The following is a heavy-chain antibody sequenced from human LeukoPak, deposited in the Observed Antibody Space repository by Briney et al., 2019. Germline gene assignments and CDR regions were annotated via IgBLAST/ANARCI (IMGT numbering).Heavy chain of an antibody. J-gene: IGHJ6*02. Sequence: AGGSLRLSCAASGITLSDYWMYWVRQGPGKGLVHVSRIESDGSRTVYADSVKGRFTISRDNAKNTVYLQMNSLRAEDTAVYYCVRGGHKLDIETSRYYYGLDVWGQGTTVTVSS. V-gene: IGHV3-74*03. D-gene: IGHD2-2*03. CDR2: IESDGSRT. CDR1: GITLSDYW. CDR3: VRGGHKLDIETSRYYYGLDV.